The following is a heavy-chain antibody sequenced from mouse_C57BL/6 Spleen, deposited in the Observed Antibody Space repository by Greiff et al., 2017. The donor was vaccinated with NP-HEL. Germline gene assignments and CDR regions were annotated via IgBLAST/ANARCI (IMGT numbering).Heavy chain of an antibody. J-gene: IGHJ1*03. V-gene: IGHV1-85*01. Sequence: VQLQQSGPELVKPGASVKLSCKASGYTFTSYDINWVKQRPGQGLEWIGWIYPRDGSTKYNEKFKGKATLTVDTSSSTAYMELHSLTSEDSAVYFCAYYYGSSLWYFDVWGTGTTVTVSS. D-gene: IGHD1-1*01. CDR2: IYPRDGST. CDR1: GYTFTSYD. CDR3: AYYYGSSLWYFDV.